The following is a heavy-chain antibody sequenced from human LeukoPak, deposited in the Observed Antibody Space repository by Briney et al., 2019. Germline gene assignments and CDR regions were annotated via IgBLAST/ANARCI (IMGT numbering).Heavy chain of an antibody. CDR3: AGGRGPAACGY. V-gene: IGHV4-38-2*01. D-gene: IGHD2-2*01. J-gene: IGHJ4*02. CDR1: GYSISSGYS. Sequence: SEPLSLTCAVSGYSISSGYSWGWIRQPPGKGLEWIGSIYHSGSTYYNPSLKSRVTISVDTSQNQFSLKVSSVTTADTAVYYCAGGRGPAACGYWGKETLVTVSS. CDR2: IYHSGST.